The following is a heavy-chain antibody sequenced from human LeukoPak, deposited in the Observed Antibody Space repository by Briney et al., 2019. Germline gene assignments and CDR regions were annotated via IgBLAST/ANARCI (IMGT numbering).Heavy chain of an antibody. V-gene: IGHV4-34*01. CDR2: ISHSGGT. CDR3: ARDGIAVFGVITGNYYYMDV. Sequence: SETLSLTCAVHGGSFSDYSWSWIRQPPGKGLEWIGEISHSGGTNYNPSLKSRVTMSVDTSNNQFSLKLKSVTAADTAVYYYARDGIAVFGVITGNYYYMDVWGNGTTVTVSS. J-gene: IGHJ6*03. CDR1: GGSFSDYS. D-gene: IGHD3-3*01.